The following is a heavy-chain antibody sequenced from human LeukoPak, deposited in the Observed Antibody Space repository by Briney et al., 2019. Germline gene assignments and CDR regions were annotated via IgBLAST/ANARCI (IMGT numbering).Heavy chain of an antibody. CDR2: VSGSGNDI. CDR3: AKDAVDYFDNSGGAFDY. D-gene: IGHD3-22*01. CDR1: GFTFNYAW. V-gene: IGHV3-23*01. J-gene: IGHJ4*02. Sequence: GGSLRLSCAASGFTFNYAWMSWVRQAPGKGLEWVSVVSGSGNDIFYADSVAGRFIISRDNSENKVYLQIHSMRAEDTAIYYCAKDAVDYFDNSGGAFDYWGQGTLVSVSS.